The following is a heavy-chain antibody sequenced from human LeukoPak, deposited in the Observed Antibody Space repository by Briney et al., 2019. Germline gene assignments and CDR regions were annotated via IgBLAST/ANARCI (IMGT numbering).Heavy chain of an antibody. CDR3: ARGPAVAGIGYFDY. D-gene: IGHD6-19*01. J-gene: IGHJ4*02. CDR1: GYTFTNYG. Sequence: GASVKVSCKASGYTFTNYGISWVRQAPGQGLEWMGWISAYTGNTNYAQKFQGRVTITADESTSTAYMELSSLRSEDTAVYYCARGPAVAGIGYFDYWGQGTLVTVSS. CDR2: ISAYTGNT. V-gene: IGHV1-18*01.